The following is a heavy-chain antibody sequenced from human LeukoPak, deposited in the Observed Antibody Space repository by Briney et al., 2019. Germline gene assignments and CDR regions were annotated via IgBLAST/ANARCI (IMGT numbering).Heavy chain of an antibody. CDR1: GYTFTSYG. CDR3: VRAVPADIGIVVVPAAISWFDP. D-gene: IGHD2-2*01. Sequence: ASVKVSCKASGYTFTSYGISWVRQAPGQGLEWMGWISAYNGNTNYAHKLQGRVTMTTDTSPRPDYTELSSVRSDDMSVYYCVRAVPADIGIVVVPAAISWFDPWGQGTLVTVSS. CDR2: ISAYNGNT. J-gene: IGHJ5*02. V-gene: IGHV1-18*03.